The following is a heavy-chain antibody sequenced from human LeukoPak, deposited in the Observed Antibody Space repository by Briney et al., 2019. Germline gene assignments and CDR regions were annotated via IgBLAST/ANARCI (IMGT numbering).Heavy chain of an antibody. V-gene: IGHV1-69*04. D-gene: IGHD6-6*01. CDR2: IIPILGIA. CDR1: GGTFSSYA. CDR3: ARSGSSSTRGYYYYGMDV. Sequence: SVKVSCKASGGTFSSYAISWVRQAPGQGLEWMGRIIPILGIANYAQKFQGRVTITADKSTSTAYMELSSLRSEDTAVYYCARSGSSSTRGYYYYGMDVWGQGTLVTVSS. J-gene: IGHJ6*02.